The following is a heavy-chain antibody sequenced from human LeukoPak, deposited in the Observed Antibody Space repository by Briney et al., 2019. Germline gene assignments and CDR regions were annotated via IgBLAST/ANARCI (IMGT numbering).Heavy chain of an antibody. V-gene: IGHV3-11*05. CDR2: ISRSSNYTDYA. Sequence: PGGSLRLSCAASGFTFSDYYMSWVRQAPGKGLEWVSNISRSSNYTDYADYADSVKGRFTISRDNAKNSLYLQMNSLRAEDTAVYYCAREPKGIVGPRRHAIDAFDIWGQGTMVTVSS. CDR3: AREPKGIVGPRRHAIDAFDI. CDR1: GFTFSDYY. J-gene: IGHJ3*02. D-gene: IGHD1-26*01.